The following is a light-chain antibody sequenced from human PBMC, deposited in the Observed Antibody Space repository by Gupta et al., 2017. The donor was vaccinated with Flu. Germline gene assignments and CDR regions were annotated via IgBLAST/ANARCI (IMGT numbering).Light chain of an antibody. Sequence: VTLGQPASISSRLSQSLVHSDRNTFWLGIRRRPGRSQRRWFNKVSKRDSGVPDRLGGGGSGTVLKLRIRRVEADEFGVYYCMQGTGWPYAFGQGTKLEI. CDR3: MQGTGWPYA. V-gene: IGKV2-30*02. J-gene: IGKJ2*01. CDR1: QSLVHSDRNTF. CDR2: KVS.